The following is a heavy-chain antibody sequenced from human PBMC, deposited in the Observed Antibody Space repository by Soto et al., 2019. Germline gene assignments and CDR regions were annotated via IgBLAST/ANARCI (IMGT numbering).Heavy chain of an antibody. Sequence: GGSLRLSCAASGFTFSSYGMHWVRQAPGKGLGWVSLVSATAGTTYYTDSVKGRFTISRDNSRNTVYLQMNSLRADDTAVYYCAKDRLAGGFDYWGQGTLVTVSS. J-gene: IGHJ4*02. V-gene: IGHV3-23*01. D-gene: IGHD3-16*01. CDR1: GFTFSSYG. CDR2: VSATAGTT. CDR3: AKDRLAGGFDY.